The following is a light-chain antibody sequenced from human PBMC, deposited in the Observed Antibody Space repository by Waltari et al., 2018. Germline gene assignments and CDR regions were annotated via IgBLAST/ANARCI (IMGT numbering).Light chain of an antibody. Sequence: EIVLTQSPGTLSLSPGERPTLSCRASQSVSRALAWYQQKPGQAPRLLISGASNRATGIPDRFSGSGSGTDFSLTISSLEPEDFAVYYCQHYVRLPATFGQGTKVEIK. V-gene: IGKV3-20*01. CDR3: QHYVRLPAT. CDR2: GAS. J-gene: IGKJ1*01. CDR1: QSVSRA.